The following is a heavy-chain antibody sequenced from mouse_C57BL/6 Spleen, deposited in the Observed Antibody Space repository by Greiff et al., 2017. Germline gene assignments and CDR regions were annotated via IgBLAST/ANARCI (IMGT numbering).Heavy chain of an antibody. Sequence: DVKLVESGGDLVKPGGSLKLSCAASGFTFSSYGMSWVRQTPDKRLEWVATISSGGSYTYYPDSVKGRFTISRDNAKNTLYLQMSSLKSEDTAMYYCARPDYSYAMDYWGQGTSVTVSS. D-gene: IGHD1-1*01. V-gene: IGHV5-6*02. CDR2: ISSGGSYT. CDR1: GFTFSSYG. CDR3: ARPDYSYAMDY. J-gene: IGHJ4*01.